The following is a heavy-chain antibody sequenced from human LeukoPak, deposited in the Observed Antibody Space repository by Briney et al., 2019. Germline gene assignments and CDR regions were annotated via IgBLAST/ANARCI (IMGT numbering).Heavy chain of an antibody. J-gene: IGHJ4*02. CDR3: ARHRHCSSTSCYADLDY. D-gene: IGHD2-2*01. CDR1: GYRFTSYW. Sequence: ASPKTSFYGSGYRFTSYWIGWVRPMPGKGLEWMGTIFPGDSHTRYSPSFQGQVTISADKSISTAYLQWSSLKASDTAMYYCARHRHCSSTSCYADLDYWSQGTLVTVSS. V-gene: IGHV5-51*01. CDR2: IFPGDSHT.